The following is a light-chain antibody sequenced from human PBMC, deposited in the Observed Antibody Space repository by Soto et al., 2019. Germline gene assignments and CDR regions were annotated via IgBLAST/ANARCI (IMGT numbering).Light chain of an antibody. CDR3: QQRSNWQGT. J-gene: IGKJ5*01. Sequence: EIVLTQSPATLSLSPGERATLSCRASQSVSSYLAWYQQKPGQAPRLLIYDASNRATGIPARFSGSGSGTDFPLTISSLEPEDFAVYYCQQRSNWQGTFGQGTRLEIK. CDR1: QSVSSY. V-gene: IGKV3-11*01. CDR2: DAS.